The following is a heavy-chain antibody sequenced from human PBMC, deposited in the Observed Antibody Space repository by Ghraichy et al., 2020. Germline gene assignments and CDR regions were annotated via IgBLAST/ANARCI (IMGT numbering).Heavy chain of an antibody. Sequence: GGSLRLSCAASGFTFSDYYMSWIRQAPGKGLEWVSYISSSSSYTNYADSVKGRFTISRDNAKNSLYLQMNSLRAEDTAVYYCARVAYCGGDCYLAGVDYWGQGTLVTVSS. D-gene: IGHD2-21*01. CDR2: ISSSSSYT. V-gene: IGHV3-11*06. J-gene: IGHJ4*02. CDR1: GFTFSDYY. CDR3: ARVAYCGGDCYLAGVDY.